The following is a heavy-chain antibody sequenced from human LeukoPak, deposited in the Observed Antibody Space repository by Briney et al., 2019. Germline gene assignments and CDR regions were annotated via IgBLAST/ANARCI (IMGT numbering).Heavy chain of an antibody. CDR2: IYYSGST. CDR3: ARHYYDILTGYLGWFDP. CDR1: GGSISSSSYY. D-gene: IGHD3-9*01. V-gene: IGHV4-39*01. Sequence: SETLSLTCTVSGGSISSSSYYWGWIRQPPGKGLEWIGSIYYSGSTYYNPSLKSRVTISVDTSKNEFSLKLSSVTAADTAVYYCARHYYDILTGYLGWFDPWGQGTLVTVSS. J-gene: IGHJ5*02.